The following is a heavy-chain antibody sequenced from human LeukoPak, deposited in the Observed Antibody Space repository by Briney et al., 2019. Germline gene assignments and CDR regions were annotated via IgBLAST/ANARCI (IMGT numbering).Heavy chain of an antibody. J-gene: IGHJ4*02. CDR3: AKETSYDVDLDY. CDR2: INTDGSTT. Sequence: PGGSLRLSCVGSGLTFSTYWMHWVRQAPGRGLVWVSGINTDGSTTSYAGSVKGRFTISRDNAKNTLYLQMSSLRAEDTAVYYCAKETSYDVDLDYWGQGAPVTVSS. V-gene: IGHV3-74*01. D-gene: IGHD5-12*01. CDR1: GLTFSTYW.